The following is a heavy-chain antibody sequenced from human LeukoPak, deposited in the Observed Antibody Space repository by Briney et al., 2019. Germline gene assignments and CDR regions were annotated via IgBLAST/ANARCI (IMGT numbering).Heavy chain of an antibody. CDR2: ISGSGGST. Sequence: PGGSLRLSCAASGFTFSSYAMSWVRQAPGKGLEWVSAISGSGGSTYYADSVKGRFTISRDNSKNTLYLQMNSLRAEDTAVYYCAKASQPYYDILTGYSPPDYWGQGTLVTVSS. CDR3: AKASQPYYDILTGYSPPDY. V-gene: IGHV3-23*01. J-gene: IGHJ4*02. CDR1: GFTFSSYA. D-gene: IGHD3-9*01.